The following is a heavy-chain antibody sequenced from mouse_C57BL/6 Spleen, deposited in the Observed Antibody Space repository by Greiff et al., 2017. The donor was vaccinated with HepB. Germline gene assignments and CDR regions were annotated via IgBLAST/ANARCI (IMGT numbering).Heavy chain of an antibody. V-gene: IGHV14-1*01. D-gene: IGHD1-1*01. CDR2: IDPEDGDT. CDR3: TYYYGSSFRFAY. CDR1: GFNIKDYY. Sequence: DVKLQESGAELVRPGASVKLSCTASGFNIKDYYMHWVKQRPEQGLEWIGRIDPEDGDTEYAPKFQGKATMTADTSSNTAYLQLSSLTSEDTAVYYCTYYYGSSFRFAYWGQGTLVTVSA. J-gene: IGHJ3*01.